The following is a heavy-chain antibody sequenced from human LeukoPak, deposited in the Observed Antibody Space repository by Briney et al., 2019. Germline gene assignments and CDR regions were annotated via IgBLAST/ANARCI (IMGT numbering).Heavy chain of an antibody. CDR1: GFTFSSYE. CDR2: ISSSGSTI. V-gene: IGHV3-48*03. D-gene: IGHD4-17*01. Sequence: PGGSLRLSCAASGFTFSSYEMNWVRQAPGKGLEWVSYISSSGSTIYYADSVKGRFTISRDNAKNSLYLQMNSLRAEATAVYYCARDYGDYGVWFDYWGQGTLVTVSS. J-gene: IGHJ4*02. CDR3: ARDYGDYGVWFDY.